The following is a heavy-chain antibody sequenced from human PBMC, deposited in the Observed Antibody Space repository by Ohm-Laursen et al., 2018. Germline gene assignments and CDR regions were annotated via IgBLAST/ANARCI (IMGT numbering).Heavy chain of an antibody. V-gene: IGHV3-72*01. Sequence: SLRLSCSASGFTFDDHYMDWVRQAPGKGLELVARSRDKANSYTTAYVASVKGRFSISRDDSENSLYLQMNSLKTEDTAVYYCARTRKFQPYDVWGQGTMVIVSS. CDR1: GFTFDDHY. CDR3: ARTRKFQPYDV. CDR2: SRDKANSYTT. J-gene: IGHJ3*01. D-gene: IGHD6-6*01.